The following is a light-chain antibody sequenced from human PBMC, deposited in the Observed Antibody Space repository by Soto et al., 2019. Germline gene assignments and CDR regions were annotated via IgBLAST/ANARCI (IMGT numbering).Light chain of an antibody. J-gene: IGKJ1*01. Sequence: EIVLTQSPGTLSLSPGERATLSCRASQSVSSSYLAWYHQKPGQAPRLLIYGASSRATGIPDRFSGSGSGTDFTLTISRLEPEDFAVYYCQQYGSPPGTFGQGTKVEIK. CDR3: QQYGSPPGT. CDR1: QSVSSSY. V-gene: IGKV3-20*01. CDR2: GAS.